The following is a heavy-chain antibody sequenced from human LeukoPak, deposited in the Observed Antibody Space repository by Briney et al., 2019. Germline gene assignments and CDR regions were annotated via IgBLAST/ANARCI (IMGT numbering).Heavy chain of an antibody. Sequence: ASVKVSCKASGYTFTGYYMHWVRQAPGQGLEWMGRINPNSGGTIYAQKFQGRVTMTRDTSISTAYMELSRLRSDDTAVYYCARDLITMVRGVAPSDYWGQGTLVTVSS. D-gene: IGHD3-10*01. J-gene: IGHJ4*02. CDR2: INPNSGGT. CDR1: GYTFTGYY. V-gene: IGHV1-2*06. CDR3: ARDLITMVRGVAPSDY.